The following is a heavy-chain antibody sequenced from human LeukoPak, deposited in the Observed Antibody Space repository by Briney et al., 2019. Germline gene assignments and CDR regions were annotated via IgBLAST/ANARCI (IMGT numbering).Heavy chain of an antibody. V-gene: IGHV3-23*01. CDR1: GFTLSSHA. Sequence: GGSLRLSCAASGFTLSSHAMNWVRQAPGKGLEWVSSISESGGNTYYADSVKGRFTISRDNAKNTLDLQMNSLRDEDTAVYYCAKDQRGSGSYGYFDYWGQGTLVTVSS. J-gene: IGHJ4*02. D-gene: IGHD3-10*01. CDR3: AKDQRGSGSYGYFDY. CDR2: ISESGGNT.